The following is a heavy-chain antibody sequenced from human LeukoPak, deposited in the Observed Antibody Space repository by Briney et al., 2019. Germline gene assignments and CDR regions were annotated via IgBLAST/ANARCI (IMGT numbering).Heavy chain of an antibody. CDR3: ARDRPYYFGSGTYYDGFDS. Sequence: SETLSLTCTVSGSSISRYYWSWLRQPPGKGLEWIGYIYHSGSTNHSPSLKSRVTMSLDTSRTQFSLNLSSVTAADTAVYYCARDRPYYFGSGTYYDGFDSWGQGTLVTVSS. V-gene: IGHV4-59*01. D-gene: IGHD3-10*01. CDR1: GSSISRYY. J-gene: IGHJ4*02. CDR2: IYHSGST.